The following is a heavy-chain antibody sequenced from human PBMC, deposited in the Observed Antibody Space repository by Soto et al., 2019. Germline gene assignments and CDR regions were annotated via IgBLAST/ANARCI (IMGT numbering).Heavy chain of an antibody. J-gene: IGHJ6*02. D-gene: IGHD2-15*01. V-gene: IGHV3-23*01. Sequence: GGSLRLCCAASGFTFSSYAMSWVRQAPGKGLEWVSAISGRGGSTYSADSVKGRFTISRDNSKNTLYLQMNSLRAEDTAVYYCASPDCSGGSCFPAKYDDCGSDVWVQGTTVIV. CDR1: GFTFSSYA. CDR3: ASPDCSGGSCFPAKYDDCGSDV. CDR2: ISGRGGST.